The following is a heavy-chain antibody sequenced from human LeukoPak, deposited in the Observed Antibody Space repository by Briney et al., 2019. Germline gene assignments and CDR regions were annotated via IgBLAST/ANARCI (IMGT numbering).Heavy chain of an antibody. CDR1: GFTFDGHT. Sequence: PGGSLRLSCAASGFTFDGHTMHWVRQVPGKGLQWVSLISWDGGRTVYADFVKGRFTISRDNSRNSLYLQMNSLTTEDTALYYCVKESQYYYDTGASYYFDHWGQGALVTVSS. CDR2: ISWDGGRT. J-gene: IGHJ4*02. CDR3: VKESQYYYDTGASYYFDH. V-gene: IGHV3-43*01. D-gene: IGHD3-22*01.